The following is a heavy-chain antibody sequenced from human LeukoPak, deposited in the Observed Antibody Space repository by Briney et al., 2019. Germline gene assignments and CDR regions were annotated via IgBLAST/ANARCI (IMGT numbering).Heavy chain of an antibody. Sequence: PSETLSLTCTVSGGSISSYYWSWIRQPPGKGLEWIGYIYYSGSTNYNPSLKSRVTISVDTSKNQFSLKLSSVTAADTAVYYCARAYQPLGGLSFPDYWGQGTLVTVSS. D-gene: IGHD3-16*02. CDR2: IYYSGST. V-gene: IGHV4-59*08. J-gene: IGHJ4*02. CDR3: ARAYQPLGGLSFPDY. CDR1: GGSISSYY.